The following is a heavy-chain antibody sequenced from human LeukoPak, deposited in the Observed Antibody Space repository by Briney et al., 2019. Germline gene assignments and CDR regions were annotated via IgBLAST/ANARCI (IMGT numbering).Heavy chain of an antibody. CDR2: IYYNGST. J-gene: IGHJ3*02. Sequence: SETLSLTCTVSGGSISSGDYYWSWIRQPPGKGLEWIGYIYYNGSTYYNPSLKSRVTISVDTSKNQFSLKLSSVTPADTAVYYCARDRTYSSSWTDAFDIWGQGTMVTVSS. V-gene: IGHV4-30-4*01. D-gene: IGHD6-13*01. CDR3: ARDRTYSSSWTDAFDI. CDR1: GGSISSGDYY.